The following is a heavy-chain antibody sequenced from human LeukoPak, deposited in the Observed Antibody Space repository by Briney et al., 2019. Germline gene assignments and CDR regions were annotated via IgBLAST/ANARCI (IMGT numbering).Heavy chain of an antibody. J-gene: IGHJ4*02. Sequence: SETLSLTCTVSGASISSSSYYWGWIRQPPGKGLEWIGSVYYSGSTYYNPSLESRVSISVDTSKNQFSLKLSSVTAADTAVYYCASLSGYSYGYGAYWRQGTLVTVFS. CDR2: VYYSGST. CDR3: ASLSGYSYGYGAY. CDR1: GASISSSSYY. V-gene: IGHV4-39*01. D-gene: IGHD5-18*01.